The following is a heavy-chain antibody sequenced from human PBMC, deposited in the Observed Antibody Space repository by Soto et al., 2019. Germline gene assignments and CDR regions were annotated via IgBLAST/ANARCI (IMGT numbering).Heavy chain of an antibody. CDR2: IWYDGSYK. J-gene: IGHJ6*02. D-gene: IGHD3-10*01. CDR3: ARDRGYYYYGMDV. V-gene: IGHV3-33*01. Sequence: GGSLRLSCAASGFTFSTYGMHWVRQAPGKGLEWVAVIWYDGSYKYYADSVKGRFTISRDNSKNTLYLLVNSLRAEDTALYYCARDRGYYYYGMDVWGQGTTVTVSS. CDR1: GFTFSTYG.